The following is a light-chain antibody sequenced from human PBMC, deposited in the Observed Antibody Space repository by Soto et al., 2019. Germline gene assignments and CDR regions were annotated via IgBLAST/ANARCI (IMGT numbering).Light chain of an antibody. J-gene: IGLJ3*02. CDR1: SSNIGAGYD. CDR2: GNS. V-gene: IGLV1-40*01. Sequence: QSVLTQPPSVSGAPGQRVTISCTGSSSNIGAGYDVHWYQQLPGTAPKLLIYGNSNRPSGVPDRFSGSKSGTSASLAITGLQAEDEADYYCQSYDSSLSGWVFGGGTKLPGL. CDR3: QSYDSSLSGWV.